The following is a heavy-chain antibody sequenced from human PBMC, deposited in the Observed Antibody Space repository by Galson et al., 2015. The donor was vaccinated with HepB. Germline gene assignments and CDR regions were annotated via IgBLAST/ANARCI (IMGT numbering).Heavy chain of an antibody. J-gene: IGHJ6*02. Sequence: ETLSLTCAVSGGSISSSNWWSWVRQPPGKGLEWIGEIYHSGSTNYNPSLKSRVTISVDKSKNQFSLKLSSVTAADTAVYYCARTVLRFLEWSRPHYYYYGMDVWGQGTTVTVSS. CDR2: IYHSGST. CDR1: GGSISSSNW. CDR3: ARTVLRFLEWSRPHYYYYGMDV. V-gene: IGHV4-4*02. D-gene: IGHD3-3*01.